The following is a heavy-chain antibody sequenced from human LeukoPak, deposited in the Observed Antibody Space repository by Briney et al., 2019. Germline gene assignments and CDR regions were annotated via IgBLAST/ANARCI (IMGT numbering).Heavy chain of an antibody. CDR3: ARGYYGSGSYYLDY. CDR2: MNPNSGNT. V-gene: IGHV1-8*02. D-gene: IGHD3-10*01. Sequence: ASVKVSCKASGGTFNSYAISWVRQAPGQGLEWMGWMNPNSGNTGYAQKFQGRVTMTRNTSISTAYMELSSLRSEDTAVYYCARGYYGSGSYYLDYWGQGTLVTVSS. CDR1: GGTFNSYA. J-gene: IGHJ4*02.